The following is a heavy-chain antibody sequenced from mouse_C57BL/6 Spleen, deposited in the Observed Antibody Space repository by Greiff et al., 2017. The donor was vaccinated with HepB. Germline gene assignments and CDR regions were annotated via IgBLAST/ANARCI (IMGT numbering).Heavy chain of an antibody. J-gene: IGHJ1*03. D-gene: IGHD1-1*01. CDR2: IHPNSGST. CDR1: GYTFTSYW. CDR3: ARDYGGSHWYFDV. Sequence: QVQLQQPGAELVKPGASVKLSCKASGYTFTSYWIHWVKQRPGQGLEWIGMIHPNSGSTNYNEKFKSKATLTVDKSSSTAYMQLSSLTSEDSAVYYCARDYGGSHWYFDVWGTGTTVTVSS. V-gene: IGHV1-64*01.